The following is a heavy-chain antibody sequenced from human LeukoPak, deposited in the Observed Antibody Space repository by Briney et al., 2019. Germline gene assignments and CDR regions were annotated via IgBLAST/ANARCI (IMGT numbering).Heavy chain of an antibody. CDR2: IYYSGTT. CDR1: RGSISSYY. Sequence: SETLSLTCTVSRGSISSYYWSWIRQPPGKGLEWIGYIYYSGTTNYNPSLKSRVTISVDTPKNQFSLKLSSVTAADTAVYYCARGVYIAAAQYAYWGQGTLVTVSS. D-gene: IGHD6-13*01. CDR3: ARGVYIAAAQYAY. V-gene: IGHV4-59*01. J-gene: IGHJ4*02.